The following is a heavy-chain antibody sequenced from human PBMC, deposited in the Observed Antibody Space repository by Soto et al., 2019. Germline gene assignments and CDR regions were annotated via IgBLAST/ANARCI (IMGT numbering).Heavy chain of an antibody. V-gene: IGHV1-69*13. D-gene: IGHD2-2*01. CDR2: IIPIFGTA. CDR3: ARGGSGYQPLWGPHYYYYGMDV. J-gene: IGHJ6*02. CDR1: GGTFSSYA. Sequence: SVKVSCKASGGTFSSYAISWVRQAPGQGLEWMGGIIPIFGTANYAQKFQGRVTITADESTSTAYMELSSLRSEDTAVYYCARGGSGYQPLWGPHYYYYGMDVWGQGTTVTGAS.